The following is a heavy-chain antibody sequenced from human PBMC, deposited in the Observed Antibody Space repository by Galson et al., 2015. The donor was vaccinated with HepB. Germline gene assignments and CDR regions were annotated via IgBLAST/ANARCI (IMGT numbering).Heavy chain of an antibody. CDR3: ARVWGITTGAIDN. Sequence: SLRLSCAASGFMFNNYAMHWVRQAPGKGLQWVAVIIFDGSNKYYADSVKGRFTISRDNYKNTLYLQMNGLTSEDTAVYYCARVWGITTGAIDNWGQGTLVIVSS. CDR2: IIFDGSNK. D-gene: IGHD3-22*01. CDR1: GFMFNNYA. V-gene: IGHV3-30-3*01. J-gene: IGHJ4*02.